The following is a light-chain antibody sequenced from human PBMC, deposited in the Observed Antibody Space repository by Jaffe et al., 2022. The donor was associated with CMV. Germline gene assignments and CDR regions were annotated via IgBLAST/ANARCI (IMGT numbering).Light chain of an antibody. V-gene: IGKV3-15*01. Sequence: ETVMTQSPATLSVSPGESATLSCRASQSVSNNLAWYQQKPGQVPRLLIFGASTRATGVPARFSGSGSGTEFTLTISSLQSEDFAVYYCQQYSKWPLYPFGPGTKLEIK. J-gene: IGKJ2*01. CDR1: QSVSNN. CDR3: QQYSKWPLYP. CDR2: GAS.